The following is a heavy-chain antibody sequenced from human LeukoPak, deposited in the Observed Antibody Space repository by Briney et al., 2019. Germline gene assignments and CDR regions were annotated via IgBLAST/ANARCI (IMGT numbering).Heavy chain of an antibody. CDR1: GYNFTSYW. CDR3: ARQGSSAPFDY. Sequence: GESLKISCKGSGYNFTSYWIGWVRQMPGKGLEWMGIIYPGDSNTRYSPSFQGQVTISADKSISTAYLQWSSLEASDAAMYYCARQGSSAPFDYWGQGTLVTVSS. V-gene: IGHV5-51*01. J-gene: IGHJ4*02. D-gene: IGHD6-6*01. CDR2: IYPGDSNT.